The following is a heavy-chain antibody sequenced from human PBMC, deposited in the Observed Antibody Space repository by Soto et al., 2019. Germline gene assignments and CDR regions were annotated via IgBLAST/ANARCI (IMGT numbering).Heavy chain of an antibody. J-gene: IGHJ5*02. Sequence: PSETLSLTCTFSCGSIISGDYYWSWIRQPPGKGLEWIGYIYYSGSTYYNPSLKSRVTISVDTSKNQFSLKLSSVTAADTAVYYCARAETTVRYWFDPWGQGTLVTVSS. V-gene: IGHV4-30-4*01. CDR1: CGSIISGDYY. CDR2: IYYSGST. D-gene: IGHD4-4*01. CDR3: ARAETTVRYWFDP.